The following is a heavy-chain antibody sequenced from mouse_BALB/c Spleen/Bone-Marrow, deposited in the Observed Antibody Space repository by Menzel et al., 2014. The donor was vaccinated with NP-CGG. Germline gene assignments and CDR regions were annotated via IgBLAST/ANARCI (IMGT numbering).Heavy chain of an antibody. Sequence: VKLMESGAELVKPGASVKLSCKASGYTFTSYWMHWVKQRPGQGLEWIGEIDPSDSYTNYNQKFKGKATLTVDKSSSTAYMQLSSLTSEDSAVYYCAPRLDYWGQGTTLTVSS. CDR3: APRLDY. CDR2: IDPSDSYT. CDR1: GYTFTSYW. J-gene: IGHJ2*01. V-gene: IGHV1-69*02.